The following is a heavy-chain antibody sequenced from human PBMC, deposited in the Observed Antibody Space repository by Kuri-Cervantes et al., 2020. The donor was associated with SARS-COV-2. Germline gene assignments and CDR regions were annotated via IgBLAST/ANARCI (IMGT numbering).Heavy chain of an antibody. CDR1: GFSFSSYA. D-gene: IGHD6-6*01. CDR2: ISGSGDNT. Sequence: ETLSLTCAASGFSFSSYAMSWVRQAPGKGLEWVSAISGSGDNTYYADSVKGRFTISRDNSQNTVYLQMNSLRGEDTALYYCAQDVPQLGRACRYWGQGTLVTVSS. J-gene: IGHJ4*02. V-gene: IGHV3-23*01. CDR3: AQDVPQLGRACRY.